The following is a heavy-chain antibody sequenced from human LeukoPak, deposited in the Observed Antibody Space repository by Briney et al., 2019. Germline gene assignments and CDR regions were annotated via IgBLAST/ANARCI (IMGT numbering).Heavy chain of an antibody. V-gene: IGHV1-69*06. CDR3: ARGSKYYYASGSYSADY. Sequence: ASVKVSCKASGGTSSNYPLNWVRQAPGQGCEWMGSIIPSFGAPAYAQKFEDRITLTADKSTGTVYMELSSLRSDDTAFYYCARGSKYYYASGSYSADYWGQGSLVSVSS. D-gene: IGHD3-10*01. CDR2: IIPSFGAP. J-gene: IGHJ4*02. CDR1: GGTSSNYP.